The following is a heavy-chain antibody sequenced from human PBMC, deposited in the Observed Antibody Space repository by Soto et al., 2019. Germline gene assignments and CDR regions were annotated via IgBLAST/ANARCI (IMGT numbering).Heavy chain of an antibody. CDR2: IIPILNSP. J-gene: IGHJ6*02. Sequence: GASVKVSCKASGGTFGSYAITWVRRAPGQGLAWLGGIIPILNSPAYAQKFQARVVITADEITNTAYMELNSLRFDDTAVYYCAREAPYCTSATSPTFYDMDVWGQGTTVTVSS. D-gene: IGHD2-21*01. CDR3: AREAPYCTSATSPTFYDMDV. CDR1: GGTFGSYA. V-gene: IGHV1-69*13.